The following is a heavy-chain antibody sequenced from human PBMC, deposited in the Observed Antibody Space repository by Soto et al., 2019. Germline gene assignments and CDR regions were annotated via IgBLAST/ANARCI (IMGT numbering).Heavy chain of an antibody. CDR2: IWYDGSNK. V-gene: IGHV3-33*01. CDR1: GFTFSNYG. CDR3: ARDIRSRYFDL. D-gene: IGHD3-16*01. Sequence: QVQLVESGGGVVQSGGSLRLSCAASGFTFSNYGMHWVRQAPGKGLEWVTVIWYDGSNKYYADSVKGRFSISRDNSKSTLYLQMNSLRAEDTAVYYCARDIRSRYFDLWGRGTLVTVSS. J-gene: IGHJ2*01.